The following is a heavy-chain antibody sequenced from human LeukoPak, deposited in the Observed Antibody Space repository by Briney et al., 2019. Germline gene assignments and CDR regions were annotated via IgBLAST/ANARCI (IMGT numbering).Heavy chain of an antibody. CDR1: GGSISSSSYY. CDR3: ASAMTADAFDI. D-gene: IGHD2-21*02. CDR2: IYYSGST. V-gene: IGHV4-39*07. J-gene: IGHJ3*02. Sequence: PSETLSLTCTVSGGSISSSSYYWGWIRQPPGKGLKWIGSIYYSGSTYYNPSLKSRVTISVDTSKNQFSLKLSSVTAADTAVYYCASAMTADAFDIWGQGTMVTVSS.